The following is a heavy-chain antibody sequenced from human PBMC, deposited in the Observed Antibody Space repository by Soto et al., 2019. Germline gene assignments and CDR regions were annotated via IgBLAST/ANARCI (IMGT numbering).Heavy chain of an antibody. J-gene: IGHJ6*03. CDR3: ARQSTFGRDFYYYYYMDV. CDR1: GYSFTTYW. V-gene: IGHV5-51*01. CDR2: IYPDDSDT. Sequence: PGDSLKISCKGSGYSFTTYWIGWVRQMPGKGLEWMGIIYPDDSDTRYSPSFQGQVTISADKSISTAYLQWSSLKASDTAMYYCARQSTFGRDFYYYYYMDVWGKGTTVTVSS. D-gene: IGHD3-3*01.